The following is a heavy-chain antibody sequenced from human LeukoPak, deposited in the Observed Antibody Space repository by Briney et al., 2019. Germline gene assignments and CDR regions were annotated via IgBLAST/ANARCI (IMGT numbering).Heavy chain of an antibody. CDR2: VYYSGST. Sequence: SETLSLTCVVSGGSVSGYYWGWIRQPPGRGLEWIGYVYYSGSTNYNPSFKSRITISVDTSRNQFSLKLSSVTAADTAVYYCARAPLLLDSWSGYLSGVPKHFDYWGQGTLVTVSS. CDR3: ARAPLLLDSWSGYLSGVPKHFDY. J-gene: IGHJ4*02. CDR1: GGSVSGYY. V-gene: IGHV4-59*02. D-gene: IGHD3-3*01.